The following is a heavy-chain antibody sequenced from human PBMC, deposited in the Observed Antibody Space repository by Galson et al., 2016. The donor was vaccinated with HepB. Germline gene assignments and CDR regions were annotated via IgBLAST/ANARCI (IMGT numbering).Heavy chain of an antibody. CDR1: EGTFSNYV. Sequence: SVKVSCKASEGTFSNYVIHWVRQAPGQGLEWVGGIRPSIGTAQYTQKFQGRVTLTADETTSTVYMEVSSLRFEDTAVYYCARGGGITMTPWALEYWGQGTLVTVSS. CDR2: IRPSIGTA. V-gene: IGHV1-69*13. D-gene: IGHD3-3*01. CDR3: ARGGGITMTPWALEY. J-gene: IGHJ4*02.